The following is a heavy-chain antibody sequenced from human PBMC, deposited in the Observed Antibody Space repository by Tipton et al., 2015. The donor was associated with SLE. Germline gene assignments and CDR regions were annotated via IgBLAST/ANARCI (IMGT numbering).Heavy chain of an antibody. J-gene: IGHJ5*02. V-gene: IGHV4-4*09. Sequence: TLSLTCTVSGGSISSYYWSWIRQPPGKGLEWIGHIYTSGSTNYNPSLKSRVTISVDTSKNQFSLKLSSVTAADTAVYYCARLGLELERRGDWFDPWGQGTLVTVSS. D-gene: IGHD1-1*01. CDR2: IYTSGST. CDR3: ARLGLELERRGDWFDP. CDR1: GGSISSYY.